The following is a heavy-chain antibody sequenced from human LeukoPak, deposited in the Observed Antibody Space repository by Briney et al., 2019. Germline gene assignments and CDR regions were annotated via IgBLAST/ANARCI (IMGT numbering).Heavy chain of an antibody. CDR1: GFTFSSYS. CDR2: ISSSSSYI. CDR3: ARDHGDAFDI. J-gene: IGHJ3*02. Sequence: GGSLRLSCAASGFTFSSYSINWVRQAPGKGLEWVSSISSSSSYIYYADSVKGRFTISRDNAKNSLYLQMNSLRAEDTAVYYCARDHGDAFDIWGQGTMVTVSS. V-gene: IGHV3-21*01.